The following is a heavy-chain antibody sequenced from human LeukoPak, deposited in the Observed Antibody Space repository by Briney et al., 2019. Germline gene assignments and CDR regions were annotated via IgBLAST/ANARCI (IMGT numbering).Heavy chain of an antibody. J-gene: IGHJ4*02. V-gene: IGHV3-33*01. Sequence: GGSLRLSCAASGFTFNTYGVHCVRQAPGKGLEWVAVMKYDGSDIYYADSVKGRFTISRDNSKTMVYLQMNSLRVEDTAVYYCARDQSPKWGSGERYFDYWGQGTLVTVSS. CDR3: ARDQSPKWGSGERYFDY. CDR1: GFTFNTYG. CDR2: MKYDGSDI. D-gene: IGHD7-27*01.